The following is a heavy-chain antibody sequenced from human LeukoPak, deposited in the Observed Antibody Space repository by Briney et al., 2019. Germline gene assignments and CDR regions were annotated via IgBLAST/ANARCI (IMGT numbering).Heavy chain of an antibody. V-gene: IGHV3-7*03. Sequence: GGSLRLSCEVSGITFSSLWMSWFRQAPGKGLEWVADIKHDGSEEHYVASVKGRFTISRDNAKLYLQMNSLRAEDTAVYYCFPGLGSVFFDYWGQGTLVTVSS. J-gene: IGHJ4*02. CDR3: FPGLGSVFFDY. CDR2: IKHDGSEE. D-gene: IGHD7-27*01. CDR1: GITFSSLW.